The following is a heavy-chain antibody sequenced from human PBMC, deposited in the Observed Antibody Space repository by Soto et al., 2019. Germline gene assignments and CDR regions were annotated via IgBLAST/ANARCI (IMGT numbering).Heavy chain of an antibody. Sequence: EVQLVESGGGVVQPGGSLRLSCAASGFSFNTGMHWVRQAPGKGLVWLSRINSAGSSTTYADSVEGRFFVSRDNAKNTLYLQINSLTADDTAVYYCTRGASGYGNFDYWGQGVLLTVSS. CDR2: INSAGSST. CDR1: GFSFNTG. D-gene: IGHD5-12*01. J-gene: IGHJ4*02. V-gene: IGHV3-74*01. CDR3: TRGASGYGNFDY.